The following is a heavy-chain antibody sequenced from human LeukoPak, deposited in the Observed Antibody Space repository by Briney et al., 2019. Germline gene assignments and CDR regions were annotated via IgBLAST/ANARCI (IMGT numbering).Heavy chain of an antibody. D-gene: IGHD3-10*01. CDR3: ARGGPYFYGSWSFDFDY. CDR2: INHSGST. J-gene: IGHJ4*02. V-gene: IGHV4-34*01. CDR1: GGSFSGYY. Sequence: PSETLSLTCAVYGGSFSGYYWSWIRQPPGKGLEWIGEINHSGSTNYNPSLKSRVTISVDTSKNQFSLKLSSVTAADTAVYYCARGGPYFYGSWSFDFDYWGQGTLVTVSS.